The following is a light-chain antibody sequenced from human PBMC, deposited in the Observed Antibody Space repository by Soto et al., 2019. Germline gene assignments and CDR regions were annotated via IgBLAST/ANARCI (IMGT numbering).Light chain of an antibody. CDR1: QSISTW. Sequence: DIQMTQSPSTLSASVGDRVTITCRASQSISTWLAWYQQKPGKAPKLLIYKASSLESGVPSRFSGSGSGTEFTLTISNLQPDDFATYYCQQYNSYWGTFGQGTKVEIK. CDR2: KAS. J-gene: IGKJ1*01. V-gene: IGKV1-5*03. CDR3: QQYNSYWGT.